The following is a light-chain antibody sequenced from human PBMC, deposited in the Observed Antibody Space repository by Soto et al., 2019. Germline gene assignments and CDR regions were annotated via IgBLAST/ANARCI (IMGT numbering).Light chain of an antibody. Sequence: QAVVTQEPSQTVSPGGTVTLTCASSTGAVTSGYYPNWFQQKPGQAPRALIYSTNNKYSWTPARFSGSLLGGKAALTLSGVQPEDEADYYCLLYYGGQLGVFGGGTQLTVL. J-gene: IGLJ2*01. CDR3: LLYYGGQLGV. CDR2: STN. CDR1: TGAVTSGYY. V-gene: IGLV7-43*01.